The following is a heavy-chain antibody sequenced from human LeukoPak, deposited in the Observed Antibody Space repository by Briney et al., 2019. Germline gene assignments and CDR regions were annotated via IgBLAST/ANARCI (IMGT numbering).Heavy chain of an antibody. J-gene: IGHJ4*02. CDR1: GGSFCGYY. CDR3: ARGLRQLVRSWHY. CDR2: INHRGST. Sequence: PSETLSLTCAVYGGSFCGYYWSWIRQPPGKGLEWIGEINHRGSTNYNPSLKSRVTISVDTSKNQFSLKLSSVTAADTAVYYCARGLRQLVRSWHYWGQGTLVTVSS. D-gene: IGHD6-6*01. V-gene: IGHV4-34*01.